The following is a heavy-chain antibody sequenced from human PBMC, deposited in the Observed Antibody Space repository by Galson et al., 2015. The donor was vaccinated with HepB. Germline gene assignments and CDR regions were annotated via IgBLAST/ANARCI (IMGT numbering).Heavy chain of an antibody. Sequence: SLRLSCAASGFTFSSYAMNWVRQAPGKGLEWVSGIGGNGGNTYYADSVKGRFTISRDNSKNTLYVQMNSLRAEDTAVYYCVKRDVLGDCSGGRCYSSEYFQHWGQGTLVTVSS. D-gene: IGHD2-15*01. V-gene: IGHV3-23*01. CDR3: VKRDVLGDCSGGRCYSSEYFQH. CDR2: IGGNGGNT. CDR1: GFTFSSYA. J-gene: IGHJ1*01.